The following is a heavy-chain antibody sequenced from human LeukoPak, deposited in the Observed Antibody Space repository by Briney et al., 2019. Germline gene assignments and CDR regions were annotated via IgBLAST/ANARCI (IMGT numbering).Heavy chain of an antibody. CDR2: ISYDGSNT. CDR3: AKEWPWEYFYYGMNV. CDR1: GFSFSNYG. Sequence: PGGSLRLSCAASGFSFSNYGMHWVRQAPGKGLEWVAIISYDGSNTNYVDSVKGRFTISRDNSKNTLYLQMNSLTAEDTAVYYCAKEWPWEYFYYGMNVWGQGTTVTVSS. D-gene: IGHD1-26*01. V-gene: IGHV3-30*18. J-gene: IGHJ6*02.